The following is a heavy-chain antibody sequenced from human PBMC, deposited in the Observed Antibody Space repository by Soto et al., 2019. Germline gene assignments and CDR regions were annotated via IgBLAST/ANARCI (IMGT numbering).Heavy chain of an antibody. D-gene: IGHD3-10*01. Sequence: EVQLLESGGGLVQPGGSLRLSCVVSGFTFNNYAMNWVRQAPGKGLEWVSGISASGGSTYYADSVKGRFTISRDSSKHTLYLQSKSLRADDTAIYYCAIHFYFGSGSYYAVDYWGQGTLVTVSS. CDR2: ISASGGST. J-gene: IGHJ4*02. CDR1: GFTFNNYA. V-gene: IGHV3-23*01. CDR3: AIHFYFGSGSYYAVDY.